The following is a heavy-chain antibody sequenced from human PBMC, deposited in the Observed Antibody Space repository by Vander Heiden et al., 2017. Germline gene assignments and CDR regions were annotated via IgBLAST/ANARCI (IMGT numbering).Heavy chain of an antibody. J-gene: IGHJ4*02. Sequence: EVQLLESGGGLVQPGGSLRLSCAASGFTFRSYAIRWVRQAPGKGLEWVSAMSGSGGSTYYADSVKGRVTISRDNSKNTLYLQMNSLRAEDTAVYYCAKFALRGSYYQFDYWGQGTLVTVSS. CDR3: AKFALRGSYYQFDY. V-gene: IGHV3-23*01. CDR1: GFTFRSYA. D-gene: IGHD1-26*01. CDR2: MSGSGGST.